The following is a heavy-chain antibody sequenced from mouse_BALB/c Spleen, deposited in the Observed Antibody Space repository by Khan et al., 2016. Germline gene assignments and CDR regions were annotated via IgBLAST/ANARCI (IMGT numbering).Heavy chain of an antibody. CDR1: GYTFTSYW. J-gene: IGHJ4*01. CDR3: ARYRRDYAMDY. V-gene: IGHV1-87*01. CDR2: IYPGDGDT. Sequence: QVQLQQSGAELARPGASVKLSCKASGYTFTSYWMQWVKQRPGQGLEWIGAIYPGDGDTRYTQKFKGKATLTADNSSSTAYMQLSSLASEDSAVYYCARYRRDYAMDYWGQGTSVTVSS.